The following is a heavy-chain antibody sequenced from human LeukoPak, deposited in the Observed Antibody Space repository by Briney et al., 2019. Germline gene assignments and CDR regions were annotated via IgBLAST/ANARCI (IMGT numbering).Heavy chain of an antibody. CDR2: ISAYNAYT. V-gene: IGHV1-18*01. D-gene: IGHD3-22*01. CDR3: ARDVLHRIHYDSSAYYPGSSY. J-gene: IGHJ4*02. Sequence: ASVKVSCTASGYTFTSYGITWVRQAPGQGLEWMGWISAYNAYTYYAQKLQGRVTMTTDTSTSTAYMELRSLRSADTAVYYCARDVLHRIHYDSSAYYPGSSYWGQGTLVTVSS. CDR1: GYTFTSYG.